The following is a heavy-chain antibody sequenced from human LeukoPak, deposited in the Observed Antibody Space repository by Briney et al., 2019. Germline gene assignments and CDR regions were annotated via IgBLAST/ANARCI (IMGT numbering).Heavy chain of an antibody. CDR2: ISSSSSYI. J-gene: IGHJ4*02. V-gene: IGHV3-21*04. Sequence: KTGGSLRLSCAASGFTFSSYSMNWVRQAPGKGLEWVSSISSSSSYIYYADSVKGRFTISRDNAKNSLYLQMNSLRAEDTAVYYCAKVANHYYGSGSSPYYFDYWGQGTLVTVSS. CDR3: AKVANHYYGSGSSPYYFDY. D-gene: IGHD3-10*01. CDR1: GFTFSSYS.